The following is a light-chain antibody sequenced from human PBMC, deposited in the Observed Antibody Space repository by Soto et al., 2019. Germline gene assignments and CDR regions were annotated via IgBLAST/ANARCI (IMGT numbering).Light chain of an antibody. CDR1: QSVSSN. Sequence: EIVMTQSPATLSVSPGERATLSCRARQSVSSNLAWYQQKPGQAPRLLLYGASTRATGIPARVSRSGYGTEFTLPLSSLHSEEIAVYSCQQYKNWPQYTFGQGNKLEIK. CDR3: QQYKNWPQYT. CDR2: GAS. V-gene: IGKV3-15*01. J-gene: IGKJ2*01.